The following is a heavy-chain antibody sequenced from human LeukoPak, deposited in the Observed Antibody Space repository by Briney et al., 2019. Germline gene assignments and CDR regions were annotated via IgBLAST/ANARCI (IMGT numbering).Heavy chain of an antibody. J-gene: IGHJ4*02. CDR1: GFTFSTYA. D-gene: IGHD3-22*01. Sequence: PGGSLRLSCAASGFTFSTYAMHWVRQAPGKGLEWVAVISYDGSNKYYADSVKGRLTISRDNSKNTLYLQMNSLRAEDTAVYYCARESYSLNYYDRAFDYWGQGTLVTVSS. CDR3: ARESYSLNYYDRAFDY. CDR2: ISYDGSNK. V-gene: IGHV3-30-3*01.